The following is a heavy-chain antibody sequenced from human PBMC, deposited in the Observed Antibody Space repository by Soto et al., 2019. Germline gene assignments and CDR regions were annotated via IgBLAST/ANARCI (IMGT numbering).Heavy chain of an antibody. J-gene: IGHJ5*02. Sequence: QLQLQESGSGLVKPSQTLSLTCAVSGGSISSGGYSWSWIRQPPGKGLEWIGYIYHSGSTYYNPTPXSXFTRSVDRSQNPFPLKLSSVTAADTAVYYCARVPSPWGPGTLVTVSS. CDR2: IYHSGST. V-gene: IGHV4-30-2*01. CDR3: ARVPSP. CDR1: GGSISSGGYS.